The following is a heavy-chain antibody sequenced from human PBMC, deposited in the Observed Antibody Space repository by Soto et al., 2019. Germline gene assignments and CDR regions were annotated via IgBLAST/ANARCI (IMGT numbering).Heavy chain of an antibody. CDR1: GFTFCYYW. V-gene: IGHV3-74*01. J-gene: IGHJ3*02. Sequence: EVQLVESGGGLVQPGESLRLSCAASGFTFCYYWMHWVRQAPGKGLVWVSRIHSDGSSTTYADSVKGRFTISRDNARNTVYLQMNSLRVEDTAVYYCARGDRGDFDIWGQGTVVTVSS. D-gene: IGHD7-27*01. CDR3: ARGDRGDFDI. CDR2: IHSDGSST.